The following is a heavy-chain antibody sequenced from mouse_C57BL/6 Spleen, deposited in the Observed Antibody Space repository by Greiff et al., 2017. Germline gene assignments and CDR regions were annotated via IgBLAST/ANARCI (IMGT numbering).Heavy chain of an antibody. CDR3: ARRGYYYYGSSYEVYFDY. J-gene: IGHJ2*01. CDR2: IYPGDGDT. D-gene: IGHD1-1*01. CDR1: GYAFSSSW. V-gene: IGHV1-82*01. Sequence: QVQLQQSGPELVKPGASVKISCKASGYAFSSSWMNWVKQRPGKGLEWIGRIYPGDGDTNYNGKFKGKATLTADKSSSTAYMQLSSLTSEDSAVYFCARRGYYYYGSSYEVYFDYWGQGTTLTVSS.